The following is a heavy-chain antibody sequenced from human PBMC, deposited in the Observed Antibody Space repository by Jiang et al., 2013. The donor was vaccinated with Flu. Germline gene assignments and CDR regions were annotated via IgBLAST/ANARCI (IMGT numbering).Heavy chain of an antibody. V-gene: IGHV3-23*01. CDR1: A. CDR3: AKFLYYLGDYAPDFDY. Sequence: AMSWVRQAPGKGLEWVSAISGSGGSTYYADSVKGRFTISRDNSKNTLYLQMNSLRAEDTAVYYCAKFLYYLGDYAPDFDYWGQGTLVTVSS. D-gene: IGHD4-17*01. J-gene: IGHJ4*02. CDR2: ISGSGGST.